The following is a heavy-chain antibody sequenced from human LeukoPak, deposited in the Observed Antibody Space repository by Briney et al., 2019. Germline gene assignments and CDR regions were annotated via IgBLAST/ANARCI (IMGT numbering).Heavy chain of an antibody. V-gene: IGHV4-39*07. D-gene: IGHD1-26*01. Sequence: ESSETLSLTCTVSGGSISSSSYYWGWIRQPPGKGLEWIGSIYYSGSTYYNPSLKSRVTISVDTSKNQFSLKLSSVTAADTAVYYCARETTTLNYYYYMDVWGKGTTVTVSS. CDR2: IYYSGST. CDR3: ARETTTLNYYYYMDV. J-gene: IGHJ6*03. CDR1: GGSISSSSYY.